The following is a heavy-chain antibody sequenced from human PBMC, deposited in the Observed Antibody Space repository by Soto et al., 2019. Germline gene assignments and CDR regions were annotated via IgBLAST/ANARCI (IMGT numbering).Heavy chain of an antibody. J-gene: IGHJ4*02. Sequence: PGGSLRLSCASSGFTFSSYEINWVREAPGKGLEWVSYISSSGSTIYYADSVKGRFTISRDNAKNSLYLQMNSLRAEDTAVYYCARDNNWNYSPFDFWGQGTLVTVSS. CDR3: ARDNNWNYSPFDF. CDR1: GFTFSSYE. D-gene: IGHD1-7*01. CDR2: ISSSGSTI. V-gene: IGHV3-48*03.